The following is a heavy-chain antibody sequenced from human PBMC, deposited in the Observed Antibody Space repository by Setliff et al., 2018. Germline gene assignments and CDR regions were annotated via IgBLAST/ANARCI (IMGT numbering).Heavy chain of an antibody. CDR2: INAANGNT. CDR1: GYTFTSYG. Sequence: ASVKVSCKASGYTFTSYGVHWVRQAPGQRLEWMGWINAANGNTKYSQKFQGRVTITRDTSASTVYMELSSLTSEDTAVYYCAREGGHYYESSAVGPYWGQGTLVTVSS. D-gene: IGHD3-22*01. CDR3: AREGGHYYESSAVGPY. J-gene: IGHJ4*02. V-gene: IGHV1-3*01.